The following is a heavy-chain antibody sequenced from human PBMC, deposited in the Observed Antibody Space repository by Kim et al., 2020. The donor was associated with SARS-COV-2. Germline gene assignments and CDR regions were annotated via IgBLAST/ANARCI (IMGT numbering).Heavy chain of an antibody. CDR1: GGSISSHY. J-gene: IGHJ6*03. D-gene: IGHD3-3*01. V-gene: IGHV4-59*08. CDR3: AGKYYDFWSGWFYYMDL. CDR2: IYYSGRT. Sequence: SETLSLTCTVSGGSISSHYWSWIRQPPGKGLEWIGYIYYSGRTNYNPSLKSRFTISVDTSKNQFSLKLSSVTAADTAVYYCAGKYYDFWSGWFYYMDLWG.